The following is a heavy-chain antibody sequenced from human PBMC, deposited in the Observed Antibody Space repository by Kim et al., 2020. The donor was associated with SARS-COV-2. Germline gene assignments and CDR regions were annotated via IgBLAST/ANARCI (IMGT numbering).Heavy chain of an antibody. Sequence: GGSLRLSCAASGFTFSSYGMHWVRQAPGKGLEWVAVISYDGSNKYYADSVKGRFTISRDNSKNTLYLQMNSLRAEDTAVYYCAKEIDYDILTLIDYWGQGTLVTVSS. J-gene: IGHJ4*02. V-gene: IGHV3-30*18. CDR3: AKEIDYDILTLIDY. CDR2: ISYDGSNK. D-gene: IGHD3-9*01. CDR1: GFTFSSYG.